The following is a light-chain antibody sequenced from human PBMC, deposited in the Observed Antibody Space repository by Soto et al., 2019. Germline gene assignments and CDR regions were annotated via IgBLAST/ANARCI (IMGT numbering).Light chain of an antibody. Sequence: AIRMTQSPSSFSASTGDGVTITCRASQGISSYLAWYQQKPGKAPKLLIYAASTLQRGVPSRFSGSGSGTDFTLTISCLQSEDFATYYGQQYYSYPRTFGRGTKVEIK. CDR2: AAS. CDR1: QGISSY. V-gene: IGKV1-8*01. J-gene: IGKJ1*01. CDR3: QQYYSYPRT.